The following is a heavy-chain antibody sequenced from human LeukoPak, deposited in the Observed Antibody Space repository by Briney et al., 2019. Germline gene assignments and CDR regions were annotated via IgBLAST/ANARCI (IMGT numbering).Heavy chain of an antibody. J-gene: IGHJ4*02. V-gene: IGHV3-11*04. Sequence: GGSLRLSCAASGFTFSDYYMSWIRQAPGKALEWVSHISSSGTGYYTDSVKGRATISRDNAKNSLYLQMNGLRAEDTAMYYCARPAYCGGNCYYFPDYWGQGTLVTVSS. CDR2: ISSSGTG. CDR1: GFTFSDYY. D-gene: IGHD2-21*02. CDR3: ARPAYCGGNCYYFPDY.